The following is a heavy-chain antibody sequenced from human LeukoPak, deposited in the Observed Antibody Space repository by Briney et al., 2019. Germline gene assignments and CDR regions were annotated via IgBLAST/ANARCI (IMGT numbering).Heavy chain of an antibody. Sequence: ETLSLTCAVYGGSFSGYYWSWVRQAPGKGLEWVANIKQDGSEKYYVDSVKGRFTISRDNAKKSLYLQMNSLRAEDTAVYYCVRRSYYDSSSYPGTYYFDYWGQGTLVTVSS. CDR3: VRRSYYDSSSYPGTYYFDY. D-gene: IGHD3-22*01. V-gene: IGHV3-7*01. CDR2: IKQDGSEK. CDR1: GGSFSGYY. J-gene: IGHJ4*02.